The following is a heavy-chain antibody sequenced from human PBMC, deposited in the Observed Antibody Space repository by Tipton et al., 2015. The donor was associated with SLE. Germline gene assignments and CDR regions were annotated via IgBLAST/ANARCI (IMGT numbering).Heavy chain of an antibody. J-gene: IGHJ4*02. CDR1: GGSISSYY. Sequence: TLSLTCTVSGGSISSYYWSWIRQPAGKGLEWIGRIYSSGSTNYNPSLKSRVTMSVDTSKNQFSLKLNSVTAADTAVYYCARERLLGATPIFDYWGQGALVIVSS. CDR3: ARERLLGATPIFDY. V-gene: IGHV4-4*07. D-gene: IGHD1-26*01. CDR2: IYSSGST.